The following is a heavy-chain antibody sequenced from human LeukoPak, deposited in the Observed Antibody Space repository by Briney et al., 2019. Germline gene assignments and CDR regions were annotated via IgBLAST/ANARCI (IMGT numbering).Heavy chain of an antibody. Sequence: GGSLRLSCAASGFTFSSYSMNWVRQAPGKGLEWVSYISSSSSTIYYADSVKGRFTISRDNAKNSLYLQMNSLRAEDTAVYYCARDGSHSVLRYFDSPDYWGQGTLVTVSS. D-gene: IGHD3-9*01. V-gene: IGHV3-48*04. J-gene: IGHJ4*02. CDR1: GFTFSSYS. CDR2: ISSSSSTI. CDR3: ARDGSHSVLRYFDSPDY.